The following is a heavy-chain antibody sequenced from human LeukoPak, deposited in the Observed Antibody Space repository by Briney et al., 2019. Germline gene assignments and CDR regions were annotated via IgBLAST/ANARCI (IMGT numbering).Heavy chain of an antibody. CDR3: ARLMVYCSSTSCYRYYYYGMDV. CDR2: MNPNSGNT. D-gene: IGHD2-2*02. CDR1: GYTLTSYD. Sequence: VASVKVSCKASGYTLTSYDINWVRQATGQGLEWMGWMNPNSGNTGYAQKFQGRVTMTRNTSISTAYMELSSLRSEDTAVYYCARLMVYCSSTSCYRYYYYGMDVWGQGTTVTVSS. J-gene: IGHJ6*02. V-gene: IGHV1-8*01.